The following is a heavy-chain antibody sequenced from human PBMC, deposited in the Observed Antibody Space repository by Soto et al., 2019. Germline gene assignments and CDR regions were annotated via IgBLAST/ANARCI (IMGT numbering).Heavy chain of an antibody. Sequence: VRQAPGQGLEWMGWISAYNGNTNYAQKLQGRVTMTTDTSTSTAYMELRSLRSDDTAVYYCARDWDNCYGDFDYWGQGTLVTVSS. CDR2: ISAYNGNT. CDR3: ARDWDNCYGDFDY. J-gene: IGHJ4*02. V-gene: IGHV1-18*01. D-gene: IGHD2-2*01.